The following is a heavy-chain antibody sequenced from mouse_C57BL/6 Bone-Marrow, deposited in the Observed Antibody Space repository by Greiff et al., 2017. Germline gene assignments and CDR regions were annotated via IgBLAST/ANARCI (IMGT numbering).Heavy chain of an antibody. Sequence: EVHLVESGGGLVQPGGSLKLSCAASGFTFSDYGMAWVRQAPRKGPEWVAFISNLAYSIYYADTVTGRFPISRENAKNTLYLEMRSMGSEETAMYYCARRGADGYYDYWGQGTTLTVSS. CDR2: ISNLAYSI. J-gene: IGHJ2*01. D-gene: IGHD2-3*01. CDR1: GFTFSDYG. V-gene: IGHV5-15*01. CDR3: ARRGADGYYDY.